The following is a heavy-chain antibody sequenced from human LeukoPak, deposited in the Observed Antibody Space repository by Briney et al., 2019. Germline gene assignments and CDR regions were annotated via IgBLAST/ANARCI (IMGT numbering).Heavy chain of an antibody. V-gene: IGHV3-21*01. D-gene: IGHD1-20*01. Sequence: SVKGRFTISRDNAKNSLYLQMNSLRDDDTAVYFCARDNWNDEAYFDYWGQGTLVTVSS. J-gene: IGHJ4*02. CDR3: ARDNWNDEAYFDY.